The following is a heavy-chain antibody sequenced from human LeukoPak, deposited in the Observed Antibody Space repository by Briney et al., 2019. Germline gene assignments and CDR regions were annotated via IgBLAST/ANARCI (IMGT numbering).Heavy chain of an antibody. CDR3: ASSIAAATPFDY. Sequence: SDTLSLTCTVSGGSISSYYWSWIRQPPGKGLEWIGYIYYIGDTNYNPSLKSRVTISVDTSKNQFSLKLSSVTAADTAVYYCASSIAAATPFDYWGQGTLVTVSS. V-gene: IGHV4-59*08. D-gene: IGHD6-13*01. CDR2: IYYIGDT. J-gene: IGHJ4*02. CDR1: GGSISSYY.